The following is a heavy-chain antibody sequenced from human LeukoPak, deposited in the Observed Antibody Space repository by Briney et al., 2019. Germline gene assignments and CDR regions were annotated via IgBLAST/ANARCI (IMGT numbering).Heavy chain of an antibody. V-gene: IGHV4-30-4*08. CDR2: IYYSGST. Sequence: SETLSLTCTVSGGSISSGDYYWSWIRQPPGKGLEWIGYIYYSGSTYYNPSLKSRVTISVDTSKNQFSLKLSSVTAADTAVYYCARQVYCSSTSCQRYWYFDLWGRGTLVTVSS. CDR3: ARQVYCSSTSCQRYWYFDL. D-gene: IGHD2-2*01. CDR1: GGSISSGDYY. J-gene: IGHJ2*01.